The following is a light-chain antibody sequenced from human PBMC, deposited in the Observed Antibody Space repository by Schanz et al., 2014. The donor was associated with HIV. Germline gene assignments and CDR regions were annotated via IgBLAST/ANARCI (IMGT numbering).Light chain of an antibody. J-gene: IGKJ1*01. Sequence: AIRITQSPSSLSASTGDRVTITCRASQDFRTYLAWYQQKPGQAPNLLIYSASTLHSGVPSRFSGSGSGTDFTLTISCLQPDDFATYYCQQYDRSSWTFGLGTKVETK. CDR3: QQYDRSSWT. CDR1: QDFRTY. CDR2: SAS. V-gene: IGKV1-8*01.